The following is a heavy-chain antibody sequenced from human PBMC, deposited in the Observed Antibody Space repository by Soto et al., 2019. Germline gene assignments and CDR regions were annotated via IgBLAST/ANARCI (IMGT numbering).Heavy chain of an antibody. CDR2: ISYDGSNK. Sequence: VGSLRLSCAASGFMFTNHGMHWVRQAPGKGLEWVAVISYDGSNKYYADSVKGRFTISRDNSKNTLYLQMNSLRAEDTAVYYCARDGGVYYDSSGYYYFDYWGQGTLVNVSS. CDR1: GFMFTNHG. CDR3: ARDGGVYYDSSGYYYFDY. D-gene: IGHD3-22*01. V-gene: IGHV3-30*19. J-gene: IGHJ4*02.